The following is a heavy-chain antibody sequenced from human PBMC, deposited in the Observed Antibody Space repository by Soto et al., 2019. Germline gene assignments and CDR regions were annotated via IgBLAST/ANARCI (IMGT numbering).Heavy chain of an antibody. CDR1: GFTFSNYG. V-gene: IGHV3-23*01. D-gene: IGHD6-6*01. J-gene: IGHJ4*02. CDR3: AKQVRDGTSSPYYFDY. CDR2: ISSAVNT. Sequence: GSLRLSCAGSGFTFSNYGMSWVRQAPGKGLEWVSAISSAVNTYYADSVKGRFTISRDNSKNTLSLQMNSLRAEDTAVYYCAKQVRDGTSSPYYFDYWGQGTLVTVSS.